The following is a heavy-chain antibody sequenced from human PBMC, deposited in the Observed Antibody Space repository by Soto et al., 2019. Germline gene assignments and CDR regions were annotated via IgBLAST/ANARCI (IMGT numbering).Heavy chain of an antibody. CDR2: MNPNSGNT. V-gene: IGHV1-8*01. D-gene: IGHD4-17*01. J-gene: IGHJ4*02. CDR1: GYTFTSYC. CDR3: ARTLYGDNVDY. Sequence: ASMKVSRKASGYTFTSYCINWVRQATGQGLEWMGWMNPNSGNTGYAQEFQGRVTMTRNTSISTAYMELSSLRSEDTAVYYCARTLYGDNVDYWGQGTLVTVSS.